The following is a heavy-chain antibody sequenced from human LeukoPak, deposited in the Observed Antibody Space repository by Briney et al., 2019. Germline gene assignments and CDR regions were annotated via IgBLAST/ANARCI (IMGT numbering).Heavy chain of an antibody. CDR1: GDFIRSSSYY. J-gene: IGHJ1*01. Sequence: SETLSLTCTVSGDFIRSSSYYWGWIRQPPGKGLEWIGDVYYTGRTYYNPSLKSRVFISIDTSKNYFSLNLNFVTAADTAVYYCARRRYHDSTGYFEWGRGSLVTVSS. CDR2: VYYTGRT. D-gene: IGHD3-22*01. CDR3: ARRRYHDSTGYFE. V-gene: IGHV4-39*02.